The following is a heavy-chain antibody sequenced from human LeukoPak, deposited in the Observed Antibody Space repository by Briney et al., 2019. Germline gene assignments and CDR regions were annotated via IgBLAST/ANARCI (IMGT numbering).Heavy chain of an antibody. CDR3: TTEAHY. CDR2: IQSKTDGGTT. V-gene: IGHV3-15*01. J-gene: IGHJ4*02. Sequence: GGSLRLSCAASGFTFSNAWMNWVRQAPGKGLEWVGRIQSKTDGGTTDYAAPVKGRFTISRDDSKNTLYLQMNSLKTEDTVVYYCTTEAHYWGQGTLVTVSS. CDR1: GFTFSNAW.